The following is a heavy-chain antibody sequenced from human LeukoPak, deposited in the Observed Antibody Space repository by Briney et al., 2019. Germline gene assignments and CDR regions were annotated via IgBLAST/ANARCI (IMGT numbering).Heavy chain of an antibody. CDR2: IYYSGST. V-gene: IGHV4-61*01. D-gene: IGHD5-24*01. J-gene: IGHJ5*02. CDR3: ARVWGDPRWGWFDP. Sequence: PSETLSLTCTVSGGSVSSGSYYWSWIRQPPGKGLEWIGYIYYSGSTNDNPSLKSRVTISVDTSKNQFSLKLSSVTAADTAVYYCARVWGDPRWGWFDPWGQGTLVTVSS. CDR1: GGSVSSGSYY.